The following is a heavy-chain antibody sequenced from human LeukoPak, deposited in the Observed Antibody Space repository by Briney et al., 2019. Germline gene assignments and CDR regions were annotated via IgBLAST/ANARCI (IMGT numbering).Heavy chain of an antibody. CDR1: GYTFTGYY. Sequence: ASVKVSCKASGYTFTGYYMHWVRQAPGQGLEWMGRINPNSGGTNYAQKFQGRVTMTRDTSIRTAYMELSRLRSDETAVYYCARDSHTNIVGATGGLEWGQGTLVTVSS. CDR2: INPNSGGT. J-gene: IGHJ4*02. D-gene: IGHD1-26*01. CDR3: ARDSHTNIVGATGGLE. V-gene: IGHV1-2*06.